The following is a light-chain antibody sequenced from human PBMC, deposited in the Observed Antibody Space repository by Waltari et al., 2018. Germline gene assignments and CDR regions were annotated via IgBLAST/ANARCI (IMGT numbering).Light chain of an antibody. CDR2: DAS. V-gene: IGKV3-11*01. J-gene: IGKJ3*01. CDR1: QSISSY. Sequence: EIVLKQSPATLSLSPGDSATLSCRARQSISSYLACYQQKPGQTPRLLIYDASTRATGIPARFSGRGSVTDFTLTISSLEPEDFAIYYCQQRSKSFTFGPGTKVDMK. CDR3: QQRSKSFT.